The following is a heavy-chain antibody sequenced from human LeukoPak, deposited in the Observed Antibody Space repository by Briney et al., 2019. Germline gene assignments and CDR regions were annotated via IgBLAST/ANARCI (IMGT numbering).Heavy chain of an antibody. D-gene: IGHD1-26*01. Sequence: SETLSLTCTVSGYSISSTYCWGWIRQPPGKGLEWIGRVCHSGSTYYNPSLKSRVSISVDTSQNQFSLKLSSLTAADTAVYYCARDFTDSGSSLVYYYYYYMDVWGKGTTVTVSS. CDR1: GYSISSTYC. J-gene: IGHJ6*03. CDR2: VCHSGST. V-gene: IGHV4-38-2*02. CDR3: ARDFTDSGSSLVYYYYYYMDV.